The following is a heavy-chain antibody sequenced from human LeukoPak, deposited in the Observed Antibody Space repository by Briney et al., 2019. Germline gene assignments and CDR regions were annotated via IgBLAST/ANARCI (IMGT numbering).Heavy chain of an antibody. J-gene: IGHJ4*02. CDR2: IKQDGSEK. CDR3: AKVEEGYVSNYFDY. Sequence: GSLRLSCAASGFTFSSYWMSWVRQAPGKGLEGVANIKQDGSEKYYVDSVKGRFTISRDNAKNSLYLQMNSLRAEDTAVYYCAKVEEGYVSNYFDYWGQGTLVTVSS. CDR1: GFTFSSYW. V-gene: IGHV3-7*03. D-gene: IGHD5-12*01.